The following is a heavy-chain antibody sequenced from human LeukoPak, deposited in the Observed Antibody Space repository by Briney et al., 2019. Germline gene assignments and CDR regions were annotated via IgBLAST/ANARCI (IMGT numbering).Heavy chain of an antibody. Sequence: PGGSLRLSCAASGFTFSSYAMGWVRQAPGKGLEWVSAISGSGGSTYYADSVKGRFTISRDNAKNSLYLQMNSLRAEDTALYYCAKDFTVSYYYYYYGMDVWGQGTTVTVSS. D-gene: IGHD4-11*01. CDR1: GFTFSSYA. J-gene: IGHJ6*02. CDR2: ISGSGGST. V-gene: IGHV3-23*01. CDR3: AKDFTVSYYYYYYGMDV.